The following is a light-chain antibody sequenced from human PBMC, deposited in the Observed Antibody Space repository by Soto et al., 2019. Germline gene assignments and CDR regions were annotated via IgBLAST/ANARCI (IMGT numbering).Light chain of an antibody. V-gene: IGLV2-14*01. CDR1: SSDVGCYNY. J-gene: IGLJ1*01. CDR2: DVS. CDR3: SSYTSSSFYV. Sequence: QSALTQPASVSGSPGQSITISCTGTSSDVGCYNYVSWYQQHPGKAPKLMIYDVSNRPSGVSNRFSGSKSGNTASLTISGLQAEDEAGYYCSSYTSSSFYVFVTWTKLTVL.